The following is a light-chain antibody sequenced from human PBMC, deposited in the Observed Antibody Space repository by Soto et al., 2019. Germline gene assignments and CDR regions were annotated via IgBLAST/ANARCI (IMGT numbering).Light chain of an antibody. V-gene: IGKV1-39*01. CDR2: AAS. CDR1: QSVSTY. CDR3: QQTYSIPIT. J-gene: IGKJ5*01. Sequence: DFQMTQSPCSLSASVVDRFTITFLASQSVSTYLNWYQQKPGQAPKLLIYAASSLQSGVPSRFSGSGSGTDFTLTISSLQPEDFATYYCQQTYSIPITFGQGTRLEIK.